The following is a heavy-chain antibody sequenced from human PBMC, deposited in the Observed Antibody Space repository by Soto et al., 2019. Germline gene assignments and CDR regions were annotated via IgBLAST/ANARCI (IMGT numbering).Heavy chain of an antibody. V-gene: IGHV4-39*01. D-gene: IGHD3-9*01. CDR3: ARLEGLATISYYFDF. Sequence: QLQLQESGPGLVKPSETLSLTCSVSDDSINSDKYYWGWIRQPPGKGLEWIGSIYYRGNAYYNPSLQARVTISLAKSKSQFSLKLNPVTAADSAVYFCARLEGLATISYYFDFWGPGALVTVSS. CDR2: IYYRGNA. J-gene: IGHJ4*02. CDR1: DDSINSDKYY.